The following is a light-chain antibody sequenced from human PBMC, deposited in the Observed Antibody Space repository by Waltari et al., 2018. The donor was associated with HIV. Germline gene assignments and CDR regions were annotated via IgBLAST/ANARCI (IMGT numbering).Light chain of an antibody. CDR1: QSISTY. CDR2: AVS. J-gene: IGKJ1*01. CDR3: QQSYRSPRT. V-gene: IGKV1-39*01. Sequence: DIQMTQSQSSQSASVVDRVTITCRTSQSISTYLNWYQHRPGKAPTLLIYAVSHLASGVPSRFSGSGFGTDFTLTISSLQPEDFAAYYCQQSYRSPRTFGQGTKVEIK.